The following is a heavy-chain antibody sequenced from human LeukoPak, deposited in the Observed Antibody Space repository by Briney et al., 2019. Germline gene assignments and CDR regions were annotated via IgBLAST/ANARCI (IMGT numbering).Heavy chain of an antibody. V-gene: IGHV4-4*07. J-gene: IGHJ4*02. CDR1: GGSISSYY. D-gene: IGHD1-26*01. CDR3: ARMYSGTYGGIDS. Sequence: SETLSLTCTVSGGSISSYYWSWIRQPAGEGLEWIGRIYSSGSTNYNPSLKSRVTISVDTSKNKFSLKLTSVTAADTGVYYCARMYSGTYGGIDSWGQGTLVTVSS. CDR2: IYSSGST.